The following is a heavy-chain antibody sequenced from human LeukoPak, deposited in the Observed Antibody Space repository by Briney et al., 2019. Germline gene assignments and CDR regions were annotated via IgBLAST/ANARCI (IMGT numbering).Heavy chain of an antibody. CDR1: GGSISSYY. CDR3: ARDIRSHNGPGGYYYYYMDV. V-gene: IGHV4-4*07. Sequence: MASETLSLTCTVSGGSISSYYWSWIRQPAGKGLEWIGRIYASGSTNYNPSLKSRVTLSVDTSSNQFSLTLSSVTAADTAVYHCARDIRSHNGPGGYYYYYMDVWGKGTTVTVSS. CDR2: IYASGST. J-gene: IGHJ6*03. D-gene: IGHD2-8*01.